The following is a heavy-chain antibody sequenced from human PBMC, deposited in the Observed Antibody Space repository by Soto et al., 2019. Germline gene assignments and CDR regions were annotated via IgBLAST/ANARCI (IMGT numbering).Heavy chain of an antibody. CDR1: GCSISSSRCH. D-gene: IGHD3-3*02. CDR3: ASPKIAFYNWFDP. CDR2: IKYSGTT. V-gene: IGHV4-39*01. J-gene: IGHJ5*02. Sequence: SETLSLTCTVSGCSISSSRCHWGWIRQPPGKGLEWIASIKYSGTTFYNPSLKSRVTLSVDTSKNQFALKLSSVTAAETAVYYCASPKIAFYNWFDPWGQGTLVTVSS.